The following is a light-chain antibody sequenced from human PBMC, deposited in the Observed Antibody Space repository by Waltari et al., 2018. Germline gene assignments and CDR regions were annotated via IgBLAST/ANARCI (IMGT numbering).Light chain of an antibody. V-gene: IGKV3D-15*01. Sequence: DIVMTQSPATLSLSPGERATLSCRASQRVRSTFAWFQQKPGQPPRLLIYGTSTRATGIPARFSGSGSGTEFSLTISSLQPEDFATYYCQQYDHWPWTFGQGTRVEAK. CDR2: GTS. J-gene: IGKJ1*01. CDR1: QRVRST. CDR3: QQYDHWPWT.